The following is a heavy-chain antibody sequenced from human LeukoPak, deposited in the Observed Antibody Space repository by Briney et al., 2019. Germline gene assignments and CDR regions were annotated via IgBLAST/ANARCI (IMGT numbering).Heavy chain of an antibody. CDR1: GNTFTTYD. J-gene: IGHJ4*02. Sequence: ASVKVSCKASGNTFTTYDFNWVRQAPGQGFEWMGWMNPKTGRTSFAQKFRGRFTMTRNISISTAYLEVTNLRFEDTALYYCVTGVPWDWGQGSLIIVSS. CDR3: VTGVPWD. V-gene: IGHV1-8*01. D-gene: IGHD1-26*01. CDR2: MNPKTGRT.